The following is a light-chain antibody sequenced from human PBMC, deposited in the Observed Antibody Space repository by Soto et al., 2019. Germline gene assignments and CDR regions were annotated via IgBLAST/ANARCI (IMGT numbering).Light chain of an antibody. J-gene: IGKJ1*01. V-gene: IGKV3-20*01. CDR1: QSVSSSY. CDR2: GAS. CDR3: QQYGNSPRT. Sequence: IVLTHAPGTLSFSPGERAALSCRASQSVSSSYLAWYQQKPGRAPSLLIYGASSRATGIPDRFSGSGSGTDFTLTISRLEPEDSAVYYCQQYGNSPRTFGQGTKVDIK.